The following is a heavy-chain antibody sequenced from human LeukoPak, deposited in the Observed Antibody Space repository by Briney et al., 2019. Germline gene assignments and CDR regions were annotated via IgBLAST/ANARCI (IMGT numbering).Heavy chain of an antibody. V-gene: IGHV3-43D*03. J-gene: IGHJ6*03. CDR3: AKASMIGDYYYYMDV. D-gene: IGHD3-22*01. Sequence: PGGSLRLSCAASGFTFDDYAMHWVRQAPGKGLEWVSLISWDGGSTSYADSVKGRFTISRDNSKNSLYLQMNSLRAEDTALYYCAKASMIGDYYYYMDVWGKGTTVTVSS. CDR1: GFTFDDYA. CDR2: ISWDGGST.